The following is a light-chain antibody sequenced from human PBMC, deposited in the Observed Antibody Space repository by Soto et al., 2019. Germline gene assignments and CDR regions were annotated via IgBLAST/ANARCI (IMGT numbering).Light chain of an antibody. Sequence: EIVMTQSPATLSVSRGERATLSCRANQAISSNLAWYQQKPGQAPRLLIYGASTRATGIPDRFSGSGSGTEFTLTISSLQSEDFAVYYCQQYNEWPRTFGQGTKVDIK. CDR1: QAISSN. J-gene: IGKJ1*01. CDR2: GAS. V-gene: IGKV3-15*01. CDR3: QQYNEWPRT.